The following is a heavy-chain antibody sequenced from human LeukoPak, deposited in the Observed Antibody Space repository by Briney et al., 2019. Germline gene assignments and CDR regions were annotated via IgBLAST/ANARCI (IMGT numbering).Heavy chain of an antibody. CDR3: ARQVVVVAPAWFDP. CDR2: IYYSGST. Sequence: SETLSLTCTVSGGSISSYYWSWIRQPPGKGLEWIGYIYYSGSTNYNPSLKSQVTISVDTSKNQFSLKLSSVTAADTAVYYCARQVVVVAPAWFDPWGQGTLVTVSS. D-gene: IGHD2-15*01. CDR1: GGSISSYY. J-gene: IGHJ5*02. V-gene: IGHV4-59*08.